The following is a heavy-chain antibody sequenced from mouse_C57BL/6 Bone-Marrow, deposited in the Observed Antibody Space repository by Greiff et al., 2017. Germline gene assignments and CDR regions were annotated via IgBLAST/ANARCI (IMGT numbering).Heavy chain of an antibody. CDR3: ARSSGLWYFDV. J-gene: IGHJ1*03. Sequence: EVQRVESGPGLVKPSQSLSLTCSVTGYSITSGYYWNWIRQFPGNKLEWMGYISYDGSNNYNPSLKNRISITRDTYKNQFFLKLNSVTTEDTATYYCARSSGLWYFDVWGTGTTVTVSS. D-gene: IGHD3-2*02. CDR2: ISYDGSN. CDR1: GYSITSGYY. V-gene: IGHV3-6*01.